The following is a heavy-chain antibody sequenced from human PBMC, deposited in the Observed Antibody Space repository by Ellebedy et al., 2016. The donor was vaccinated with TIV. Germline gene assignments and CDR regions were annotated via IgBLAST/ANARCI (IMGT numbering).Heavy chain of an antibody. CDR2: VNPSNDGI. D-gene: IGHD6-13*01. CDR3: AREGWVYYFDY. J-gene: IGHJ4*02. CDR1: GYTFTSDL. Sequence: AASVKVSCKASGYTFTSDLIHWVRQAPGQGLEWVGVVNPSNDGIGYAQKFQGRVTMTRDTSASTVYMELSSLRSEDTAVYYCAREGWVYYFDYWGQGTLVTVSS. V-gene: IGHV1-46*01.